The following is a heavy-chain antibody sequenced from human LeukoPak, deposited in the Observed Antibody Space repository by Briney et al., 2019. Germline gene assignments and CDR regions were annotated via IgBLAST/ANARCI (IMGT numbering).Heavy chain of an antibody. CDR1: GFTFSRYG. D-gene: IGHD1-26*01. CDR3: ARASIVGASPFDY. V-gene: IGHV3-23*01. CDR2: TSESGDST. J-gene: IGHJ4*02. Sequence: PGGSLRLSCAASGFTFSRYGMSWVRQAPGKGLEWVSATSESGDSTYYADTVEGRFTISRDNSKNSLYLQMNSLRAEDTAVYYCARASIVGASPFDYWGQGTLVTVSS.